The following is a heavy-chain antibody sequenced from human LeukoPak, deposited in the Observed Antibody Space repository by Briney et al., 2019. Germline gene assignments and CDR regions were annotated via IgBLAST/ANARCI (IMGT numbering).Heavy chain of an antibody. CDR3: ARGWYSYGTWDY. Sequence: ETLSLTCTVSGGSISSYYWSWIRQPPGKGLEWVGSIYNTGSTNHNPSLKSRVTISVDTSKNQFSLKLSSVTAADTAVYYCARGWYSYGTWDYWGQGTLVTVSS. CDR1: GGSISSYY. CDR2: IYNTGST. D-gene: IGHD5-18*01. J-gene: IGHJ4*02. V-gene: IGHV4-59*01.